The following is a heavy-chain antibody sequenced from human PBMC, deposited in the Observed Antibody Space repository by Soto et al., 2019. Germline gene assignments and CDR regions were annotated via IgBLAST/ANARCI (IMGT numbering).Heavy chain of an antibody. CDR1: GGTFSSYA. D-gene: IGHD3-3*01. CDR3: AREEYYDFWSGLMDV. Sequence: ASVKVSCKASGGTFSSYAISWVRQAPGQGLEWMGGIIPIFGTANYAQKFQGRVTITADESTSTAYMELSSLRSEDTAVYYCAREEYYDFWSGLMDVWGQGTTVTVSS. CDR2: IIPIFGTA. V-gene: IGHV1-69*13. J-gene: IGHJ6*02.